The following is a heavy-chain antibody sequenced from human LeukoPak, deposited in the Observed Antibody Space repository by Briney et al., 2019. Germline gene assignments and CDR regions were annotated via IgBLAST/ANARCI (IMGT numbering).Heavy chain of an antibody. Sequence: GGSLRLSCAASGFTFSNYNMNWVRQAPGKGLEWVSSISSSSSYIYYADSVKGRFTISRDNAKNSLYLQMNSLRAEDTAVYCCARDGCLQFNYYFDYWGQGTLVTVSS. CDR3: ARDGCLQFNYYFDY. CDR1: GFTFSNYN. D-gene: IGHD5/OR15-5a*01. V-gene: IGHV3-21*06. CDR2: ISSSSSYI. J-gene: IGHJ4*02.